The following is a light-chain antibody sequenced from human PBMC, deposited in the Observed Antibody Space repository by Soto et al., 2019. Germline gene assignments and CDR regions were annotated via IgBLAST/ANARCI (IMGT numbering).Light chain of an antibody. CDR2: GAS. J-gene: IGKJ5*01. CDR3: QQYNNWPPIT. Sequence: EIVMTQAPATLSVSPGERATLSCRASQSVSSNLAWYQQTPGQAPRLLIYGASTRATGIPARFSGSGSGTEFTLTISSLQSEDFAVYDCQQYNNWPPITVGQGKRLEIK. V-gene: IGKV3-15*01. CDR1: QSVSSN.